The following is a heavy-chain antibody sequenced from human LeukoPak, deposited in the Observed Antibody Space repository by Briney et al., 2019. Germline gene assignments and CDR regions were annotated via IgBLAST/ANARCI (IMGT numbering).Heavy chain of an antibody. CDR2: ISSSSSYI. J-gene: IGHJ4*02. D-gene: IGHD1-26*01. CDR3: ARVAAGAHLDY. V-gene: IGHV3-21*01. Sequence: GGSLRLSCAASGFTFSSYSMNWVRQAPGKGLEWVSSISSSSSYIYYADSLKGRFTISRDNTKTSLYLQMSSLRAEDTAVYYCARVAAGAHLDYWGQGALVTVSS. CDR1: GFTFSSYS.